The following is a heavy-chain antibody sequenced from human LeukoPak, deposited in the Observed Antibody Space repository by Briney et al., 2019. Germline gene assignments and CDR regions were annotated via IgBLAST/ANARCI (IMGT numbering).Heavy chain of an antibody. CDR2: IIPIFGTA. J-gene: IGHJ4*02. V-gene: IGHV1-69*01. CDR3: ESRFDSSGYYLDY. D-gene: IGHD3-22*01. Sequence: GSSVKVSCKASGGTFSSYAISWVRQAPGQGLEWIGGIIPIFGTANYAQKFQGRVTITADESTSTAYMELSSLRSEDTAVYYCESRFDSSGYYLDYWGQGTLVTVSS. CDR1: GGTFSSYA.